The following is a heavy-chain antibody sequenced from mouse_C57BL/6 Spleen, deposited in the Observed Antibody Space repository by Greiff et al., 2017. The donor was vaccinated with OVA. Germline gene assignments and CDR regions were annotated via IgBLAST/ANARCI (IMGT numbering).Heavy chain of an antibody. D-gene: IGHD1-1*01. Sequence: QVHVKQSGAELAKPGASVKLSCKASGYTFTSYWMHWVKQRPGQGLEWIGYINPSSGYTKYNQKFKDKATLTADKSSSTAYMQLSSLTYEDSAVYYCARSHYGSSYFDYWGQGTTLTVSS. V-gene: IGHV1-7*01. J-gene: IGHJ2*01. CDR3: ARSHYGSSYFDY. CDR2: INPSSGYT. CDR1: GYTFTSYW.